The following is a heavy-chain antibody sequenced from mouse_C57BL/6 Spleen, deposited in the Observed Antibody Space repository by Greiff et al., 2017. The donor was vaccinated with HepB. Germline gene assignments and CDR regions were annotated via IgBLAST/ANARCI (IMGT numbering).Heavy chain of an antibody. CDR2: ISNLAYSI. D-gene: IGHD1-1*01. CDR1: GFTFSDYG. V-gene: IGHV5-15*04. CDR3: ARSGSRYYFDY. Sequence: EVKLVESGGGLVQPGGSLKLSCAASGFTFSDYGMAWVRQAPRKGPEWVAFISNLAYSIYYADTVTGRFTISRENAKNTLYLEMSSLRSEDTAMYYCARSGSRYYFDYWGQGTTLTVSS. J-gene: IGHJ2*01.